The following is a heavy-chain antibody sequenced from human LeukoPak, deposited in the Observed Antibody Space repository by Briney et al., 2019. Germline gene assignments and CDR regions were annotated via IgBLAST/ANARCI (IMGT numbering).Heavy chain of an antibody. V-gene: IGHV4-4*07. CDR1: GGSISSYY. Sequence: SETLSLTCTVSGGSISSYYWSWIRQPAGKGLEWIGRIYTSGSTNYNPSLKSRVTMSVDTSKNQFSLKLSSVTAADTAVYYCARASRRSSNYYYYYMDVWGKGTTVTVSS. CDR3: ARASRRSSNYYYYYMDV. D-gene: IGHD6-6*01. J-gene: IGHJ6*03. CDR2: IYTSGST.